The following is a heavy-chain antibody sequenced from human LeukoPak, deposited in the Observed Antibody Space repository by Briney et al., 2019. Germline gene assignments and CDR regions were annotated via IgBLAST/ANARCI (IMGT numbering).Heavy chain of an antibody. CDR2: IWYDGSNK. CDR3: ARDQYYYDSSGCPFDP. V-gene: IGHV3-33*01. J-gene: IGHJ5*02. D-gene: IGHD3-22*01. CDR1: GFTFSSYG. Sequence: GGSLRLSCAASGFTFSSYGMHWVRQAPGKGLEWVAVIWYDGSNKYYADSVKGRFTISRGNSKNTLYLQMNSLRAEDTAVYYCARDQYYYDSSGCPFDPWGQGTLVTVSS.